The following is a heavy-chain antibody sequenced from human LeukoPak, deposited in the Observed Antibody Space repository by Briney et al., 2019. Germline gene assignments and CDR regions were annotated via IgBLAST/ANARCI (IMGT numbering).Heavy chain of an antibody. J-gene: IGHJ6*04. CDR1: GYTFTSYG. CDR3: ARDSMVRGVYYYGMDV. V-gene: IGHV1-18*04. Sequence: ASVKVSCKASGYTFTSYGISWVRQAPGQGLEWMGWISAYNGNTNYAQKLQGRVTMTTDTSTSTAYMELRSLRSDDTAVYYCARDSMVRGVYYYGMDVWGKGTTVTVSS. D-gene: IGHD3-10*01. CDR2: ISAYNGNT.